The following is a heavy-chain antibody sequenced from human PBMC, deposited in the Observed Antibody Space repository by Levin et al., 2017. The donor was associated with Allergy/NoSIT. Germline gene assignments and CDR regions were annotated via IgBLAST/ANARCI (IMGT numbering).Heavy chain of an antibody. CDR2: ISWNSGSI. Sequence: PGGSLRLSCAASGFTFDDYAMHWVRQAPGKGLEWVSGISWNSGSIGYADSVKGRFTISRDNAKNSLYLQMNSLRTEDTALYYCAGDTIGLPDAVDIWGQGTMVIVSS. D-gene: IGHD3-10*01. CDR1: GFTFDDYA. J-gene: IGHJ3*02. CDR3: AGDTIGLPDAVDI. V-gene: IGHV3-9*01.